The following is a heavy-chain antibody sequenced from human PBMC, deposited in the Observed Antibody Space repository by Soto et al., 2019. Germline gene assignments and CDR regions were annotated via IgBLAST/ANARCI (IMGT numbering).Heavy chain of an antibody. CDR3: ARDVGGIFGVVMGAFDI. V-gene: IGHV1-18*04. J-gene: IGHJ3*02. CDR2: ISAYNGNT. CDR1: GYTFTRYG. Sequence: GSVKVSCKASGYTFTRYGISWVLQAPGEGLEWMGWISAYNGNTNYAQKLQGRVTMTTDTSTSTAYMELRSLRSDDTAVYYCARDVGGIFGVVMGAFDIWGQGTMVTVSS. D-gene: IGHD3-3*01.